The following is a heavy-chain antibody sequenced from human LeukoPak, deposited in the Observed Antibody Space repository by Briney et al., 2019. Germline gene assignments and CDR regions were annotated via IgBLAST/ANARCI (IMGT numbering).Heavy chain of an antibody. J-gene: IGHJ4*02. CDR3: ARLLRLGELSHIGY. CDR2: IYPGDSDT. CDR1: GYSFTSYW. Sequence: GAALKISYKGAGYSFTSYWIGWGRPMPGKGLGWRGIIYPGDSDTRYSPSFQGQVTISADKSISTAYLQWSSLKASDTAMYYCARLLRLGELSHIGYWGQGTLVTVSS. V-gene: IGHV5-51*01. D-gene: IGHD3-16*02.